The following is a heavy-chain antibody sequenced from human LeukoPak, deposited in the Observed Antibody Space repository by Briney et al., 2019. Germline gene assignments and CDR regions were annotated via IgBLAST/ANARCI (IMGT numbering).Heavy chain of an antibody. Sequence: PGGSLRLSCAASGFTFSSYAMSWVRQAPGKGLEWVSAISGSGGSTYYADSVKGRFTISRDNPKNTLYLQMNSLRAEDTAVYYCAKENGYYYDSSVLLGYWGQGTLVTVSS. CDR1: GFTFSSYA. CDR3: AKENGYYYDSSVLLGY. V-gene: IGHV3-23*01. D-gene: IGHD3-22*01. CDR2: ISGSGGST. J-gene: IGHJ4*02.